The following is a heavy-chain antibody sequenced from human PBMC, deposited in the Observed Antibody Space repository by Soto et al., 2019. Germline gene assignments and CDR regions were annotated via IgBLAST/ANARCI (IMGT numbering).Heavy chain of an antibody. CDR1: GFTFSSFW. J-gene: IGHJ4*02. Sequence: EMQVVESGGGLVQPGGSLGLSCAASGFTFSSFWMSWVRQAPGKGLEWVASVKQDGTEKNYVDSVKGRFTISRDNAKNSLYLQMNSLSAEDTALYYCARGGSNFRVWGQGTLVTVSS. CDR2: VKQDGTEK. D-gene: IGHD1-26*01. CDR3: ARGGSNFRV. V-gene: IGHV3-7*01.